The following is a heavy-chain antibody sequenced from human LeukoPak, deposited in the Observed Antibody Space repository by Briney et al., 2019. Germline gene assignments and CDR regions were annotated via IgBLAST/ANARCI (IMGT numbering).Heavy chain of an antibody. CDR1: GGSISSGSYY. J-gene: IGHJ3*02. CDR2: INHSGST. V-gene: IGHV4-39*07. D-gene: IGHD3-22*01. Sequence: SETLSLTCTVSGGSISSGSYYWGWIRQPPGKGLEWIGEINHSGSTNYNPSLKSRVTISVDTSKNQFSLKLSSVTAADTAVYYCARSSSGYYNAFDIWGQGTMVTVSS. CDR3: ARSSSGYYNAFDI.